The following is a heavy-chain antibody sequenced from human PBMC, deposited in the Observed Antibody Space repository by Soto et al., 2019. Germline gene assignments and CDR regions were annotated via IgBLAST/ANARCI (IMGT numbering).Heavy chain of an antibody. CDR1: CYTFTSYG. CDR2: ISTYNGNT. Sequence: GASVKVSCKASCYTFTSYGIRWVRDAPGQGLEWMGWISTYNGNTNYAQKLQGRVTMTTDTSTSTAYMELRSLRSDDTAVYFCARDPPRRYGYGQGRDYWGQGTLVTVSS. D-gene: IGHD5-18*01. V-gene: IGHV1-18*04. J-gene: IGHJ4*02. CDR3: ARDPPRRYGYGQGRDY.